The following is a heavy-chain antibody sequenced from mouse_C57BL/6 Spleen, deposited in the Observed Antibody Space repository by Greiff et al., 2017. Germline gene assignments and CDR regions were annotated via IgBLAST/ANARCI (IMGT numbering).Heavy chain of an antibody. V-gene: IGHV1-80*01. J-gene: IGHJ1*03. CDR3: ARTDYYDYDGGYFDV. Sequence: LQQSGASVKISCKASGYAFSSYWMNWVKQRLGKGLEWIGQIYPGDGDTNYNGKFKGKATLTADKSSSTDYMQHSSLTTEDAAVYFGARTDYYDYDGGYFDVWGTGTTVTVSS. CDR1: GYAFSSYW. CDR2: IYPGDGDT. D-gene: IGHD2-4*01.